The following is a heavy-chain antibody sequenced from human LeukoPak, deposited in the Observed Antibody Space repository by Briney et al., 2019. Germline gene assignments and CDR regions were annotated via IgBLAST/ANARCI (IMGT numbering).Heavy chain of an antibody. J-gene: IGHJ3*02. V-gene: IGHV1-69*13. D-gene: IGHD5-24*01. CDR1: GGTFSSYA. CDR3: AMAARDAFDI. Sequence: SVKVSCKASGGTFSSYAISWVRQAPGQGLEWMGGIIPILGTANYAQKFQGRVTITADESTSTAYMELSSLRSEDTAVYYCAMAARDAFDIWGQGTMVTVSS. CDR2: IIPILGTA.